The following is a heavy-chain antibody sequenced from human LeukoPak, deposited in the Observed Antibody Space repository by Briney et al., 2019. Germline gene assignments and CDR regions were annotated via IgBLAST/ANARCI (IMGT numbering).Heavy chain of an antibody. CDR3: ARSPYYYDSSGYYLH. D-gene: IGHD3-22*01. Sequence: ASVKVSCKASGYTFTGYYMHWVRQAPGQGLEWMGWINPNSGGTNYAQKFQGRVTMIRDTSISTAYMELSRLRSDDTAVYYCARSPYYYDSSGYYLHWGQGTLVTVSS. CDR1: GYTFTGYY. V-gene: IGHV1-2*02. CDR2: INPNSGGT. J-gene: IGHJ4*02.